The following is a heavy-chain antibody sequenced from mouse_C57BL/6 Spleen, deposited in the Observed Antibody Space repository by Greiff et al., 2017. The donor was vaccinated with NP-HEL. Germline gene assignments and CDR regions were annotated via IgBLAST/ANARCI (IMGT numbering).Heavy chain of an antibody. CDR1: GYTFTSYW. CDR2: IDPSDSYT. D-gene: IGHD1-1*01. J-gene: IGHJ2*01. CDR3: ARSHYYGSSPYVDY. V-gene: IGHV1-50*01. Sequence: VQLQQPGAELVKPGASVKLSCKASGYTFTSYWMQWVKQRPGQGLEWIGEIDPSDSYTNYNQKFKGKATLTVDTSSSTAYMQLSSLTSEDSAVYYCARSHYYGSSPYVDYWGQGTTLTVSS.